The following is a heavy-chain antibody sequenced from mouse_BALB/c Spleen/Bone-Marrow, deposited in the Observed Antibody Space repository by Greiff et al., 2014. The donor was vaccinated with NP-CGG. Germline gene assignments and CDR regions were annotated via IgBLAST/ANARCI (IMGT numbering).Heavy chain of an antibody. J-gene: IGHJ3*01. V-gene: IGHV1-5*01. CDR1: GYSFTSYW. CDR3: TFLVKEDFAY. CDR2: VYPGNSDT. D-gene: IGHD2-10*02. Sequence: EVQLQQSGTVLARLGASVKMSCKASGYSFTSYWMHWVKQRPGQGLEWIGAVYPGNSDTTYNQKFKGKAKLTAVTSASTAYMELSSLTNEDSAVYYCTFLVKEDFAYWGQGTLVTVSA.